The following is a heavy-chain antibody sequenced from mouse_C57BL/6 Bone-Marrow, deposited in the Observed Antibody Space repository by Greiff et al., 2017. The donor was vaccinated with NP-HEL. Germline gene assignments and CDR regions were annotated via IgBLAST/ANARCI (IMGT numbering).Heavy chain of an antibody. J-gene: IGHJ2*01. CDR3: ARQGGY. Sequence: EVKLVESGGDLVKPGGSLKLSCAASGFTFSSYGMSWVRQTPDKRLEWVATISSGGSYTYYPDSVKGRFTISRDNAKNTLYLQMSRRTSEDTAMYYCARQGGYWGQGTTRTVSS. CDR2: ISSGGSYT. V-gene: IGHV5-6*01. CDR1: GFTFSSYG.